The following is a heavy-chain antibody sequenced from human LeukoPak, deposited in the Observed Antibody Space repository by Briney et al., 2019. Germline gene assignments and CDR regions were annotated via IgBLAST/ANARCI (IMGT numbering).Heavy chain of an antibody. D-gene: IGHD4-17*01. CDR2: INPSGGST. V-gene: IGHV1-46*01. J-gene: IGHJ4*02. CDR1: GYTFTSYY. Sequence: ASVKVSCKASGYTFTSYYMHWVRQAPGQGLEWMGIINPSGGSTSYAQKFQGRVTMTRDMSTSTVYMELSSLRSEDTAVYYCARPAYGDYAEGLSLDYWGQGTLVTVSS. CDR3: ARPAYGDYAEGLSLDY.